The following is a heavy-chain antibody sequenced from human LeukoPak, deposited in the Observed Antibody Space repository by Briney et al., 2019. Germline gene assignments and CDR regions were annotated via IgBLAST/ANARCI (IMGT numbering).Heavy chain of an antibody. D-gene: IGHD6-19*01. J-gene: IGHJ4*02. CDR2: INHSGST. Sequence: SETLSLTCAVYGGSFSGYYWSWIRQPPGKGLEWIGEINHSGSTNYNPSVKSRVTISVDTSKNQFSLKLSSVTAADTAVYYCAREDSSGWYDENFDYWGQGTLVTVSS. CDR1: GGSFSGYY. V-gene: IGHV4-34*01. CDR3: AREDSSGWYDENFDY.